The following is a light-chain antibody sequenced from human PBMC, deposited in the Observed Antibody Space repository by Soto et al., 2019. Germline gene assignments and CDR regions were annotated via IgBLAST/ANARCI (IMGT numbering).Light chain of an antibody. Sequence: QSALTQPASVSGSPGQSITIPCTGTSSDVGGYNYVSWYQQHPGKAPKLMIYDVNSRPSGVSNRFSGSKSGNTASLTISGLQAEDEADYYCSSYTTSSILGYVFGTGTKVTVL. CDR2: DVN. CDR1: SSDVGGYNY. V-gene: IGLV2-14*01. J-gene: IGLJ1*01. CDR3: SSYTTSSILGYV.